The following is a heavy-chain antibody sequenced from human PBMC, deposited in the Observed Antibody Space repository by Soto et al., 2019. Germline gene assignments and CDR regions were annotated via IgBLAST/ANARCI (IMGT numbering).Heavy chain of an antibody. CDR1: AFTFNNYA. CDR3: AKSRYSDSSGDFYDY. Sequence: QTGGSLRLSCAASAFTFNNYAMSWVRQAPGKGLEWVSGIGGSGRTTYYADSVKGRLTISRDNSNNTLFLQMNSLRAEDTAVYYCAKSRYSDSSGDFYDYWGQGTLVTVSS. D-gene: IGHD3-22*01. CDR2: IGGSGRTT. V-gene: IGHV3-23*01. J-gene: IGHJ4*02.